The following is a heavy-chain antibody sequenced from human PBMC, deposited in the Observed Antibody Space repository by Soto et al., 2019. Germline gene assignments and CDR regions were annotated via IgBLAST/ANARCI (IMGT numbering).Heavy chain of an antibody. CDR2: IYHSGST. Sequence: PSETLSLTCAVSGGSISSSNWWSWVRQPPGKGLEWIGEIYHSGSTNYNPSLKSRVTISVDKSKNQFSLKLSSVTAADTAVYYCARAQHDFWSGYYTLYYYGMDVWGQGTTVTVSS. J-gene: IGHJ6*02. D-gene: IGHD3-3*01. CDR3: ARAQHDFWSGYYTLYYYGMDV. CDR1: GGSISSSNW. V-gene: IGHV4-4*02.